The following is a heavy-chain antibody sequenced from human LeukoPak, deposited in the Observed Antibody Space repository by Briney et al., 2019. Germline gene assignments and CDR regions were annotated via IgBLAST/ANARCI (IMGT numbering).Heavy chain of an antibody. CDR2: IYYSGST. V-gene: IGHV4-39*01. CDR3: ARQIGRFLEWSKYYFDY. J-gene: IGHJ4*02. CDR1: GGSISSSSYY. D-gene: IGHD3-3*01. Sequence: SETLSLTCTVSGGSISSSSYYWGWIRQPPGKGLEWIGSIYYSGSTYYNPSLKSRVTISVDTSKNQFSLKLSSVTAADTAVYYCARQIGRFLEWSKYYFDYWGQGTLVTVSS.